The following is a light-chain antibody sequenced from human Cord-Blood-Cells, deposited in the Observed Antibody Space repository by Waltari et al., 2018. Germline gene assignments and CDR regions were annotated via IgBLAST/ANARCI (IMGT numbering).Light chain of an antibody. Sequence: DIVMTQSPLSLPVTPGEPASISCRSSQSLLHSNGYNYLDWYLQKPGQSPQTLIYLGSNRASGVPNRFSGSGSGTGFTLKISRVEAEDVGVYYCMQALQTPFTFGPGTKVDIK. CDR1: QSLLHSNGYNY. CDR2: LGS. V-gene: IGKV2-28*01. J-gene: IGKJ3*01. CDR3: MQALQTPFT.